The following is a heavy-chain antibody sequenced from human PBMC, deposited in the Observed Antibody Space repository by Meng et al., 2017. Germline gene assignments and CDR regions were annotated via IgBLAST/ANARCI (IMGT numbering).Heavy chain of an antibody. Sequence: GGSLRLSCAASGFTFSSYAMHWVRQAPGKGLEWVAVISYDGSNKYYADSVKGRFTISRDNSKNTLYLQMNSLRAEDTAVYYCAKDVPEYYDFWSGYPTPDYWGQGTLVTVSS. D-gene: IGHD3-3*01. J-gene: IGHJ4*02. CDR1: GFTFSSYA. CDR3: AKDVPEYYDFWSGYPTPDY. CDR2: ISYDGSNK. V-gene: IGHV3-30*04.